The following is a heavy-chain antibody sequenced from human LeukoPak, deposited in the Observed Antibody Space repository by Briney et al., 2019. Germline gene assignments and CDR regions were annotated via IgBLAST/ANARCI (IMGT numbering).Heavy chain of an antibody. V-gene: IGHV1-69*06. CDR1: GGTFSSYA. CDR3: ARGYCSGGSCYRYYYYMDV. Sequence: SVKVSCKASGGTFSSYAISWVRQAPGQGLEWMGGIIPIFGTANYAQKFQGRVTITADKSTSTAYMELSSLRSEDTAVYYCARGYCSGGSCYRYYYYMDVWGKGTTVTVSS. CDR2: IIPIFGTA. J-gene: IGHJ6*03. D-gene: IGHD2-15*01.